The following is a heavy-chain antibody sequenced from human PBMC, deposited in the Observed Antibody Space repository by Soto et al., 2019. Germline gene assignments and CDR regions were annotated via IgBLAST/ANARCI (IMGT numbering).Heavy chain of an antibody. CDR3: ASAVPGRYSIFYGMDV. V-gene: IGHV4-39*01. CDR1: GGYISSSSYY. D-gene: IGHD6-13*01. Sequence: SETLSLTCTVSGGYISSSSYYWGWIRQPPGKGLEWIGSIYYSGSTYYNPSLKSRVTISVDTSKNQFSLKLSSVTAADTAVYYCASAVPGRYSIFYGMDVWGQGTTVTVSS. CDR2: IYYSGST. J-gene: IGHJ6*02.